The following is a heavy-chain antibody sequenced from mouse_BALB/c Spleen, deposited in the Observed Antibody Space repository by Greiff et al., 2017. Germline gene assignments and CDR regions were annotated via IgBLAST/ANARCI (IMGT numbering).Heavy chain of an antibody. D-gene: IGHD2-1*01. V-gene: IGHV1-55*01. CDR3: ATDYGNSAWFAY. CDR2: IYPGSGST. Sequence: QVQLQQPGAELVKPGTSVTLSCKASGYNFTSYWINWVKLRPGQGLEWIGDIYPGSGSTNYNEKFKSKATLTVDTSSSTAYMQLSSLASEDSALYYCATDYGNSAWFAYWGQGTLVTVSA. J-gene: IGHJ3*01. CDR1: GYNFTSYW.